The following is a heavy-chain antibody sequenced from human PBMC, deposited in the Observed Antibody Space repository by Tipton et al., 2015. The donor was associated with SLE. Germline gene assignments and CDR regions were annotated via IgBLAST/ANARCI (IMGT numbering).Heavy chain of an antibody. CDR1: GGSISSGDYY. CDR3: ARDRNARLLWFGEPMSWFDP. D-gene: IGHD3-10*01. CDR2: IYYSGST. V-gene: IGHV4-30-4*01. J-gene: IGHJ5*02. Sequence: TLSLTCTVSGGSISSGDYYWSWIRQPPGKGLEWIGYIYYSGSTYYNPSLKSRVTISVDTSKNQFSLKLSSVTAADTAVYYCARDRNARLLWFGEPMSWFDPWGQGTLVTVSA.